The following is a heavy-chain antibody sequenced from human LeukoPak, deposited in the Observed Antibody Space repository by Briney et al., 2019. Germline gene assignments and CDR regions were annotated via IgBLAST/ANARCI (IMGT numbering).Heavy chain of an antibody. CDR1: GYTFTSYY. Sequence: ASVKVSCKASGYTFTSYYMHWVRQAPGQGLEWMGIINPSGGSTSYAQKFQGRVTMTRDTSTSTVYMELSSLRSEDTAVYYCARAGGNPLYYYYGMDVWGQGTTVIVSS. CDR2: INPSGGST. D-gene: IGHD4-23*01. J-gene: IGHJ6*02. CDR3: ARAGGNPLYYYYGMDV. V-gene: IGHV1-46*01.